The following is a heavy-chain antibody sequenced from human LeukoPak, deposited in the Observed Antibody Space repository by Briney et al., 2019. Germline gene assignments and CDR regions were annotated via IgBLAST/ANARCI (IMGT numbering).Heavy chain of an antibody. CDR1: GYTFTTYA. D-gene: IGHD3-9*01. J-gene: IGHJ4*02. CDR2: INTNTGNP. V-gene: IGHV7-4-1*02. Sequence: RASVEVSCKASGYTFTTYAMNWVRQAPGQGLEWMGWINTNTGNPTYAQAFTGRFVFSLDTSVSTAYLQISSLKAEDTAVYYCARDSYDILTGYYSHFDYWGQGTLVTVSS. CDR3: ARDSYDILTGYYSHFDY.